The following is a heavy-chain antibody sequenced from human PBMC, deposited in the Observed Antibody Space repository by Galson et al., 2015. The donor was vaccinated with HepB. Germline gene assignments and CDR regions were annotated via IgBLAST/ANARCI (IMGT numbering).Heavy chain of an antibody. Sequence: SLRLSCAASGFTFSSYSMNWVRQAPGKGLEWVSYISSSSSTIYYADSVKGRFTISRDNAKNSLYLQMNSLRAEDTAVYYCARGRRAAAGRFYFDYWGQGTLVTVSS. V-gene: IGHV3-48*01. J-gene: IGHJ4*02. D-gene: IGHD6-13*01. CDR1: GFTFSSYS. CDR3: ARGRRAAAGRFYFDY. CDR2: ISSSSSTI.